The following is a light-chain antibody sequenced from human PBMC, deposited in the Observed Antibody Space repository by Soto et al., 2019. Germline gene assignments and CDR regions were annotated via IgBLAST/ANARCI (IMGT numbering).Light chain of an antibody. CDR3: QQRSNWPSLT. J-gene: IGKJ4*01. V-gene: IGKV3-11*01. CDR1: QSVSSY. CDR2: DAS. Sequence: EIVWTQSPATLSLSPGERATLSCRASQSVSSYLAWYQQKPGQAPRLLISDASNRATGIPDRFSGSGSGTDFTLTISSLEPEDFAVYYCQQRSNWPSLTFGGGTKVEIK.